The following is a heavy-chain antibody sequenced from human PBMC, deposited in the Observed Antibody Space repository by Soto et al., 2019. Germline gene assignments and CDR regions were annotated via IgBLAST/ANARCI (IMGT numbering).Heavy chain of an antibody. Sequence: QVQLVESGGGVVQPGRSLRLSCAASGFTFSSYGMHWVRQAPGKGLEWVAVISYDGSNKYYADSVKGRFTISRDNSKNTLSLQMNSLRAEDTAVYYCAKSGWRGGDWGAYWGQGTLVTVSS. D-gene: IGHD2-21*01. J-gene: IGHJ4*02. CDR1: GFTFSSYG. V-gene: IGHV3-30*18. CDR2: ISYDGSNK. CDR3: AKSGWRGGDWGAY.